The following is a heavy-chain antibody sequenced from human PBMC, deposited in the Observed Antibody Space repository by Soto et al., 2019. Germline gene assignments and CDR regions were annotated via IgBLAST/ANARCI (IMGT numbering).Heavy chain of an antibody. D-gene: IGHD6-13*01. V-gene: IGHV4-4*08. CDR2: IYYSGST. CDR3: AREYESSPTD. J-gene: IGHJ4*02. Sequence: SETLSLTCTVSGGSISSYYWSWIRQPPGKRLEWIGYIYYSGSTYYNPSLKSRATISVDTSKNQFSLKLTSVTAADTAVYYCAREYESSPTDWGQGTLVTVSS. CDR1: GGSISSYY.